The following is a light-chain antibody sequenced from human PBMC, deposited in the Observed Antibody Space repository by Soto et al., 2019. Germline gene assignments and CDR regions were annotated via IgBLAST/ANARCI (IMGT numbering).Light chain of an antibody. V-gene: IGKV1-39*01. CDR1: QSISNF. CDR2: AVS. CDR3: QQSYSTAKT. Sequence: DIQMTQSPSSLSASVGDRVTITCRASQSISNFSNWYQQMPGKAPKLLIYAVSNLESGAPSRFSGSGSGTDFTLTISSLQREDFATYYCQQSYSTAKTFGQGTKVDIK. J-gene: IGKJ1*01.